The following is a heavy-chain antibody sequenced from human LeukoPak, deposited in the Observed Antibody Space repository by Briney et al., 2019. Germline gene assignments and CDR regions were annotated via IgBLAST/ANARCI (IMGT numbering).Heavy chain of an antibody. V-gene: IGHV3-74*01. D-gene: IGHD2-21*01. CDR3: ARGDVVVPSGY. CDR2: INSDGSST. Sequence: GGALRLSCAASGFTFRSYWMHWVRQAPGKGLVWVSQINSDGSSTNYADSVKGRFTISRDNAKNTLYLQMNSLRAEDTAVYYCARGDVVVPSGYWGQGTLVTVSS. CDR1: GFTFRSYW. J-gene: IGHJ4*02.